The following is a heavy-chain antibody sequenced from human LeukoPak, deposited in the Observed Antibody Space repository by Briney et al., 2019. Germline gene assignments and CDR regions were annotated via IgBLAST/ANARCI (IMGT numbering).Heavy chain of an antibody. CDR2: IRNKPNGYTT. D-gene: IGHD4-17*01. J-gene: IGHJ4*02. Sequence: GGSLRLSCAASGFSITDHYMDWVRQAPGKGLEWVGRIRNKPNGYTTDYGTSVKGRFTVSRDDSENSLYLQMNSLKTEDTAVYYCTRVRHGDYFDYWGQGTLVTVSS. CDR1: GFSITDHY. CDR3: TRVRHGDYFDY. V-gene: IGHV3-72*01.